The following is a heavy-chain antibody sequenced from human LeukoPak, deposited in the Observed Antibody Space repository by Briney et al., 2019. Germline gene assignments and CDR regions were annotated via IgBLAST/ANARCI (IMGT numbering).Heavy chain of an antibody. J-gene: IGHJ5*02. CDR1: GGSIRSYY. CDR2: IYYSGST. V-gene: IGHV4-59*08. Sequence: SETLSLTCTVSGGSIRSYYWSWIRQPPGKGLEWIGYIYYSGSTNYNPSLKSRVTISVDTSKNQFSLKLSSVTAADTAVYYCASGGYSYGYDWFDPWGQGTLVTVSS. CDR3: ASGGYSYGYDWFDP. D-gene: IGHD5-18*01.